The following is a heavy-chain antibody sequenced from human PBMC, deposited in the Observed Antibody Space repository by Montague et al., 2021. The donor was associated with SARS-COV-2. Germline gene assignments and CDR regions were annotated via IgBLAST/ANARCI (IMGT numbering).Heavy chain of an antibody. CDR1: GASISSRSYY. J-gene: IGHJ6*02. CDR2: INHSGST. Sequence: SETLSLTCTVSGASISSRSYYWGWVRQPPGKGLEWIGEINHSGSTNYNPSLKSRVTISVDTSKSQFSLKLSSVTAADTAVYYCARGSGCSGGSCYSEWDPYYYYGMDVWGQGTTVTVSS. CDR3: ARGSGCSGGSCYSEWDPYYYYGMDV. D-gene: IGHD2-15*01. V-gene: IGHV4-39*07.